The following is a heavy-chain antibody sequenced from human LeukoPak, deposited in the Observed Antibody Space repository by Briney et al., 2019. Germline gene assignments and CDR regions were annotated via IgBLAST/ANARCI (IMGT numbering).Heavy chain of an antibody. CDR1: GYTFTSYG. CDR3: ARDFADSSSWYFDY. V-gene: IGHV1-18*01. CDR2: ISAYNGNT. J-gene: IGHJ4*02. D-gene: IGHD6-13*01. Sequence: ASVKVSCKASGYTFTSYGISWVRQAPGQGLEWMGWISAYNGNTNYAQKLQGRVTMTTDTSTSTAYMELRSLRSDDTAVYYCARDFADSSSWYFDYWGQGTLVTVSS.